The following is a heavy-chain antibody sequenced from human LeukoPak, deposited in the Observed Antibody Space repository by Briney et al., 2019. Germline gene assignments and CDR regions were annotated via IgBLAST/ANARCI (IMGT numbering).Heavy chain of an antibody. CDR3: ARADAAGTTKYYFDY. CDR1: GFTFHDYA. J-gene: IGHJ4*02. V-gene: IGHV3-21*01. CDR2: ISSSSSYI. D-gene: IGHD6-13*01. Sequence: GGSLRLSCAASGFTFHDYAMHWVRQAPGKGLEWVSSISSSSSYIYYADSVKGRFTISRDNAKNSLYLQMNSLRAEDTAVYYCARADAAGTTKYYFDYWGQGTLVTVSS.